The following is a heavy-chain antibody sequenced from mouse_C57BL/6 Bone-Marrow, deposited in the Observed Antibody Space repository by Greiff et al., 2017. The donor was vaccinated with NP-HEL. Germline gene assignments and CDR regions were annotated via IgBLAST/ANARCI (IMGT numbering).Heavy chain of an antibody. Sequence: EVKLQESGPGLVKPSQSLSLTCSVTGYSITSGYYWNWIRQFPGNKLEWMGYISYDGSNNYNPSLKNRISITRDTSKNQFFLKLNSVTTEDTATYYCARVSLWFAYWGQGTLVTVSA. CDR2: ISYDGSN. J-gene: IGHJ3*01. CDR1: GYSITSGYY. CDR3: ARVSLWFAY. V-gene: IGHV3-6*01.